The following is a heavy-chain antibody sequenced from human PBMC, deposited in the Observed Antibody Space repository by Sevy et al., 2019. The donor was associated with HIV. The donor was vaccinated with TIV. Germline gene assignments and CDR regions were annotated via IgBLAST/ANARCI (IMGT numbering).Heavy chain of an antibody. CDR1: GFTLSSYW. CDR3: AKVLHIVEVPAAIDYYYGMDV. D-gene: IGHD2-2*01. V-gene: IGHV3-7*01. CDR2: IKQDGSEK. J-gene: IGHJ6*02. Sequence: GGSLRLSCAASGFTLSSYWMSWVRQAPGKGLEWVANIKQDGSEKYYVDSVKGRFTISRDNSKNTLYLQMNSLRAEDTAVYFCAKVLHIVEVPAAIDYYYGMDVWGQGTTVTVSS.